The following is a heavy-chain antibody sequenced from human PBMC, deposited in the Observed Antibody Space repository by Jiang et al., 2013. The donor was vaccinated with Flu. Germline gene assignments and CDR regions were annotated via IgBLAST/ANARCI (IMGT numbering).Heavy chain of an antibody. Sequence: QLLESGGGLVQPGGSLRLSCAASGFMFSSYAMNWVRQAPGKGLEWVSVISGSGGNTEYADSVKGRFTISRDTSKNTLYLQMNSLRVEDTAVYYCAKDRGSGSYYSPYDYYGMDVWGQGTTVTVSS. CDR3: AKDRGSGSYYSPYDYYGMDV. CDR1: GFMFSSYA. V-gene: IGHV3-23*01. CDR2: ISGSGGNT. J-gene: IGHJ6*02. D-gene: IGHD3-10*01.